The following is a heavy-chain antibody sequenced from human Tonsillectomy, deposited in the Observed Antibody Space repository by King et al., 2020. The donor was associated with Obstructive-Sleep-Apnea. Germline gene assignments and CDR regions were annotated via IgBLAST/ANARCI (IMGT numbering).Heavy chain of an antibody. V-gene: IGHV4-59*01. CDR3: ARGRDLYYDSSGIDY. CDR1: GGSISSYY. Sequence: QMQLQESGPRLVKPSETLSLICTVSGGSISSYYWSGLRQPPGKGLEWIGYIYYSGSTNYNPSRKSRVNISVDTSKNQFSLKLSSVTAAYTAVYYCARGRDLYYDSSGIDYWGQGTLVTVSS. D-gene: IGHD3-22*01. J-gene: IGHJ4*02. CDR2: IYYSGST.